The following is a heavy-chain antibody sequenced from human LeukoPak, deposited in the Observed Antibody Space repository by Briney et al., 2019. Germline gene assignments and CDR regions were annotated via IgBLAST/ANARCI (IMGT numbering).Heavy chain of an antibody. D-gene: IGHD6-6*01. CDR1: GFSVSNNY. Sequence: GGSLRLSCAASGFSVSNNYLSWVRRAPGKGLEWVSVIYSGGNAYYADYVKGRFTMSRGNSKNTVYLQMESLRPEDTSIYYCARGQTARDWGQGTQVTVSS. V-gene: IGHV3-66*02. J-gene: IGHJ4*02. CDR2: IYSGGNA. CDR3: ARGQTARD.